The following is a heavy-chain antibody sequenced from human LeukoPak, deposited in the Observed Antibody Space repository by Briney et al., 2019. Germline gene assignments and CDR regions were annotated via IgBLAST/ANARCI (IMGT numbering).Heavy chain of an antibody. Sequence: PGGSLRLSCAAPGFTLSSYSMNWVRQAPGKGLGWVSSLSSSSYIYYADSVKGRFTISRDNAKNSLYLQMNSLRAEDTAVYYCARENLPVVVTAIRVDWYFDLWGRGTLVTVSS. J-gene: IGHJ2*01. CDR3: ARENLPVVVTAIRVDWYFDL. CDR2: LSSSSYI. D-gene: IGHD2-21*02. V-gene: IGHV3-21*01. CDR1: GFTLSSYS.